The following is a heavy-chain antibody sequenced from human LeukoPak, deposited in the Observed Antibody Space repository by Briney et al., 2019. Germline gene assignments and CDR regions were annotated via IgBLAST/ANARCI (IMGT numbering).Heavy chain of an antibody. J-gene: IGHJ4*02. V-gene: IGHV3-33*01. Sequence: GGSLRLSCAASGFTFSSYVMHWVRQAPGKGLEWVAVIRYDGSNKYYADSMKGRFTISRDNSKNTLYLQMNSLRAEDTAAYYCAREEGPFDYWGQGTLVTVSS. CDR2: IRYDGSNK. CDR3: AREEGPFDY. CDR1: GFTFSSYV.